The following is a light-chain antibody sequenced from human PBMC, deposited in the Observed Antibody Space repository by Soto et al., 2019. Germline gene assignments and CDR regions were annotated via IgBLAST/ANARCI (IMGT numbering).Light chain of an antibody. CDR2: EVS. Sequence: QSVVTQPASVSGSPGQSMTISCTGTSSDVGGYNYVSWYQQHPGKAPKLMIYEVSNRPSGVSNRFSGSKSGNTASLTISGLQAEDEADYYCSSYTSSSTLEVFGTGTKVTVL. J-gene: IGLJ1*01. CDR3: SSYTSSSTLEV. CDR1: SSDVGGYNY. V-gene: IGLV2-14*01.